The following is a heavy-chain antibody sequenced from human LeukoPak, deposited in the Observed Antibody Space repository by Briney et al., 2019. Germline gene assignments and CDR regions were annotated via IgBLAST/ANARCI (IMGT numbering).Heavy chain of an antibody. CDR3: ARDSHGYYDSSGYYYDAFDI. CDR2: INHRRST. Sequence: PSETLSLTCAVYGGSFSGYYWTWIRQPPGKGLEWIGEINHRRSTKYSPSLKSRVTISVDTSKNQFSLKLSSVTAADTAVYYCARDSHGYYDSSGYYYDAFDIWGQGTMVTVSS. J-gene: IGHJ3*02. V-gene: IGHV4-34*01. CDR1: GGSFSGYY. D-gene: IGHD3-22*01.